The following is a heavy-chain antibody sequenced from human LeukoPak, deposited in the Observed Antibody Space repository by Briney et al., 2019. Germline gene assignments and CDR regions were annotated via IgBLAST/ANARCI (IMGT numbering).Heavy chain of an antibody. J-gene: IGHJ5*02. V-gene: IGHV3-48*03. Sequence: PGGSLRLSCAASGFTFSSYEMNWVRQAPGKGLEWVSYISSSGSTIYYADSVKGRFTISRDNAKNSLYLQMNSLRAEDTAVYYCARDLPPIEYSSPMGNWFDPWGQGTLVTVSS. CDR1: GFTFSSYE. CDR2: ISSSGSTI. D-gene: IGHD6-6*01. CDR3: ARDLPPIEYSSPMGNWFDP.